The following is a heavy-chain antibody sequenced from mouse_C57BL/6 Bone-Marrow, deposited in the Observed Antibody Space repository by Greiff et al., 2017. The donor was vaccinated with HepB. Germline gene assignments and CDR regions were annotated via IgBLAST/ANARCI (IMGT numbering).Heavy chain of an antibody. V-gene: IGHV1-81*01. CDR1: GYTFTSYG. CDR3: ARGGWDGAMDY. D-gene: IGHD4-1*01. J-gene: IGHJ4*01. Sequence: QVQLQQSGAELARPGASVKLSCKASGYTFTSYGISWVKQRTGQGLEWIGEIYPRSGNTYYNEKFKGKATLTADKASSTAYMELRSLTSEDFAGYFCARGGWDGAMDYWGQGTSVTVSS. CDR2: IYPRSGNT.